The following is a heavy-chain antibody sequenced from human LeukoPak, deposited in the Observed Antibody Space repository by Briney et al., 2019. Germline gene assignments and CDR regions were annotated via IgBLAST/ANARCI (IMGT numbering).Heavy chain of an antibody. D-gene: IGHD4-23*01. Sequence: SETLSLTCTVSGGSLSSYYWSWIRQPPGKGLEWIGYIYYSGSTNYNPSLKSRVTISVDTSKNQFSLKLSSVTAADTAVYYCARSPNGGNSGYWGQGTLVSVSS. CDR3: ARSPNGGNSGY. V-gene: IGHV4-59*08. J-gene: IGHJ4*02. CDR1: GGSLSSYY. CDR2: IYYSGST.